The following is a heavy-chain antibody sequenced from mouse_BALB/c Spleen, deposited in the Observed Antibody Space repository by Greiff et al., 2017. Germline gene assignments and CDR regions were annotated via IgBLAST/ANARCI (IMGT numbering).Heavy chain of an antibody. V-gene: IGHV1S56*01. D-gene: IGHD2-1*01. CDR1: GYTFTSYY. Sequence: VQLQQSGPELVKPGASVRISCKASGYTFTSYYIHWVKQRPGQGLEWIGWIYPGNVNTKYNEKFKGKATLTADKSSSTAYMQLSSLTSEDSAVYFCARSLLWYFDVWGAGTTVTVSS. CDR3: ARSLLWYFDV. J-gene: IGHJ1*01. CDR2: IYPGNVNT.